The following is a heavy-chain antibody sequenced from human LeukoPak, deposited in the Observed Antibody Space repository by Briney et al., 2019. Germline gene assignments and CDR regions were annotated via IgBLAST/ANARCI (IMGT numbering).Heavy chain of an antibody. Sequence: PGGSLRLSCAASGFTFSSYWMHWVRQAPGKGLVWVSRINSDGSSTIYADSVKGRFTISRDNAKNTLCLQMTSLRAEDTAVYYCARAAPYDFWSGSSKLDPWGQGTLVTVSS. V-gene: IGHV3-74*01. D-gene: IGHD3-3*01. J-gene: IGHJ5*02. CDR3: ARAAPYDFWSGSSKLDP. CDR1: GFTFSSYW. CDR2: INSDGSST.